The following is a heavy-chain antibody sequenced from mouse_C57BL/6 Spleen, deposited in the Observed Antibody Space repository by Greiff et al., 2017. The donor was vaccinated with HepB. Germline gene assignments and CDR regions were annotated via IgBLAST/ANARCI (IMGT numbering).Heavy chain of an antibody. J-gene: IGHJ4*01. V-gene: IGHV1-82*01. D-gene: IGHD2-3*01. CDR2: IYPGDGDT. CDR3: ARCYDLYYYAMDY. CDR1: GYAFSSSW. Sequence: LQESGPELVKPGASVKISCKASGYAFSSSWMNWVKQRPGKGLEWIGRIYPGDGDTNYNGKFKGKATLTADKSSSTAYMQLSSLTSEDSAVYFCARCYDLYYYAMDYWGQGTSVTVSS.